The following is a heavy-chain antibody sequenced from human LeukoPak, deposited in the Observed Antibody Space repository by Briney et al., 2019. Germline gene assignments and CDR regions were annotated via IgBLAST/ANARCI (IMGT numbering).Heavy chain of an antibody. D-gene: IGHD6-13*01. Sequence: PGGSLRLSCAASGFTFSSYSMNWVRQAPGKGLEWDSSISSSSSYIYYADSVKGRFTISRDNAKNSLYLQMNSLRAEDTAVYYCAREIAAAVGGGKGGYFDYWGQGTLVTVSS. CDR1: GFTFSSYS. CDR2: ISSSSSYI. V-gene: IGHV3-21*01. J-gene: IGHJ4*02. CDR3: AREIAAAVGGGKGGYFDY.